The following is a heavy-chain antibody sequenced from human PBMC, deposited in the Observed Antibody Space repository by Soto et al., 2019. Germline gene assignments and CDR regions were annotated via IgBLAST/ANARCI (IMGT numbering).Heavy chain of an antibody. Sequence: QISLKESGPALVKPTQTLTLTCSFSGFSLTTTGVGVGWIRQPPGKALEWLALIYWDDDERYNPSLKNRLTLTKDTSKNLLVLTMTNVDPVDTATYYCALGIASRPFDSWGQGTLVTVSS. J-gene: IGHJ4*02. V-gene: IGHV2-5*02. CDR3: ALGIASRPFDS. D-gene: IGHD6-6*01. CDR2: IYWDDDE. CDR1: GFSLTTTGVG.